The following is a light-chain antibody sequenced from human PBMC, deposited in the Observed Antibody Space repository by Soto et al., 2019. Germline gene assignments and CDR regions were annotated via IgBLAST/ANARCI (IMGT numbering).Light chain of an antibody. CDR1: QSVSSSY. J-gene: IGKJ1*01. CDR3: QQYNNWPRT. V-gene: IGKV3-20*01. Sequence: EIVLTQSPGTLSLSPGERATLSCRASQSVSSSYLAWYQQKPGQAPRLLIYGASNRATAIPDRFSGSGFGTDFTLTITRLEPEDFAVYYCQQYNNWPRTFGQGTKVDIK. CDR2: GAS.